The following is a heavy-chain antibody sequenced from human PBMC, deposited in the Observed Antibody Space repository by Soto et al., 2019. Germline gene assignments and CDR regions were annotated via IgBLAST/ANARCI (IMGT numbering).Heavy chain of an antibody. CDR3: AKGGGGSCYSRSDS. CDR1: GCRFSGYA. V-gene: IGHV3-23*01. CDR2: ICGSSTST. D-gene: IGHD2-15*01. J-gene: IGHJ4*02. Sequence: PRGSLRLSCAASGCRFSGYAMSWVRRAPGKGLEWVSSICGSSTSTYYADSVKGRFTISRDNSKNTLYLQMNSLRAEDTAVYYCAKGGGGSCYSRSDSWGQGTVVTVSS.